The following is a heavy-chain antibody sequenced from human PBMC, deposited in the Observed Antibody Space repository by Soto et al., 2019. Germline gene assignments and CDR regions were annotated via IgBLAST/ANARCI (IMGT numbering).Heavy chain of an antibody. J-gene: IGHJ5*02. CDR1: GGSISSGGYY. D-gene: IGHD4-4*01. V-gene: IGHV4-31*03. CDR2: IYYSCST. Sequence: QVQLQESGPGLVKPSQTLSLTCTFSGGSISSGGYYWRWIRHHPGKGLEWIGYIYYSCSTYYTTALKSRVTISVDPSKNQFARKPSSVTAATTAVYYCARQRPVGLHFGIDPWGQGTLGTVSS. CDR3: ARQRPVGLHFGIDP.